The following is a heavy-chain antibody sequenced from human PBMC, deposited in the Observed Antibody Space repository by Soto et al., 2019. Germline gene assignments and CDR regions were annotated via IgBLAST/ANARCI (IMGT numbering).Heavy chain of an antibody. Sequence: ASVKVSCKASGYTFTSYDINWVRQATEQGFEYLGWMNPNSGNTGYVKKFQGRVTMTRDTSMSTAYMELSSLRSEDTAVYYCANALGLYYFDYWGQGTLVTVSS. CDR2: MNPNSGNT. CDR3: ANALGLYYFDY. CDR1: GYTFTSYD. J-gene: IGHJ4*02. D-gene: IGHD3-16*01. V-gene: IGHV1-8*01.